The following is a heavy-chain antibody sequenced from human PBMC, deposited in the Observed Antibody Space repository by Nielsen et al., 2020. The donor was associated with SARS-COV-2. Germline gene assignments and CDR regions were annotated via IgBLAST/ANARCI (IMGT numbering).Heavy chain of an antibody. Sequence: SETLSLTCTVSGGSISSGDYYWSWIRQPPGKGLEWIGYIYYSGSTYYNPSLKSRVTISVDTSKNQFSLKLSSVTAADTAVYYCARGKTRTAYCGGDCYQPWGQGTLVTVSS. V-gene: IGHV4-30-4*02. CDR2: IYYSGST. J-gene: IGHJ5*02. CDR3: ARGKTRTAYCGGDCYQP. CDR1: GGSISSGDYY. D-gene: IGHD2-21*02.